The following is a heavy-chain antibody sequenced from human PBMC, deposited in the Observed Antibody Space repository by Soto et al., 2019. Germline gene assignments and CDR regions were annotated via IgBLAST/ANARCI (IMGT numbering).Heavy chain of an antibody. Sequence: EVQLVESGGGLVQPGGSLRLSCAASGFTFSTHWMTWVRQPPGKGLEWVANINQDGSERYYVDSVRGRFTISRDNAKNSLYLQMTSLRAEDTAVYYCVCGGNFFVYWGQGTLVTVSP. CDR3: VCGGNFFVY. CDR2: INQDGSER. D-gene: IGHD3-16*01. J-gene: IGHJ4*02. CDR1: GFTFSTHW. V-gene: IGHV3-7*01.